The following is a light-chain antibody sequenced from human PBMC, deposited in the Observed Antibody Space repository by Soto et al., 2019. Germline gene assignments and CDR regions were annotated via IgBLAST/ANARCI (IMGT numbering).Light chain of an antibody. J-gene: IGKJ2*01. CDR2: DAS. V-gene: IGKV3-11*01. Sequence: EIVLTQSPATLSLSPGERATLSCRASPSVSSYLAWYQQTPGQAPRLLIYDASNRATGIPARFSGSGSVTDFNLSISSLQPEDCAVYYGQQRSNWPPYTFGQGTKRKIK. CDR1: PSVSSY. CDR3: QQRSNWPPYT.